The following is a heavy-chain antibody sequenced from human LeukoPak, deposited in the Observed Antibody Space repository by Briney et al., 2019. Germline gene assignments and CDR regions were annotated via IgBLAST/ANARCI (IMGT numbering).Heavy chain of an antibody. V-gene: IGHV3-74*01. D-gene: IGHD1-14*01. J-gene: IGHJ3*02. Sequence: PGGSLRLSCAASGFTFSSYWMHWVRQAPGKGLVWVSRIKSDGSSISYADSVKGRFTISKDNAKNTLYLQMNSLRAEDTAVYYCVRSDAFDIWGQGTMVTVSS. CDR2: IKSDGSSI. CDR1: GFTFSSYW. CDR3: VRSDAFDI.